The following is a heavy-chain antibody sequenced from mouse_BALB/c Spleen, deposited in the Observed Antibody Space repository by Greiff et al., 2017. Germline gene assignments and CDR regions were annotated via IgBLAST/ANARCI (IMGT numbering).Heavy chain of an antibody. V-gene: IGHV1S56*01. CDR2: IYPGDGST. Sequence: QVQLKESGPELVKPGASVKMSCKASGYTFTSYYIHWVKQRPGQGLEWIGWIYPGDGSTKYNEKFKGKTTLTADKSSSTAYMLLSSLTSEDSAIYFCARRGLSLGYFDVWGAGTTVTVSS. CDR3: ARRGLSLGYFDV. J-gene: IGHJ1*01. CDR1: GYTFTSYY.